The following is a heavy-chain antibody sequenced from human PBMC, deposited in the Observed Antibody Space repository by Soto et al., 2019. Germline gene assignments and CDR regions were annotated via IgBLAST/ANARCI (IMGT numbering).Heavy chain of an antibody. CDR3: TRGRLYYDSGTYAN. D-gene: IGHD3-10*01. V-gene: IGHV4-34*01. J-gene: IGHJ4*02. CDR2: ISPSGTT. CDR1: GGSFSYYY. Sequence: KPSETLSLTCAVYGGSFSYYYWSWIRQSPGKGLEWIGEISPSGTTKYNPSLKSRVIISMHTSTNQFSLYLSSVTAADTAVYYCTRGRLYYDSGTYANWGQGTLVTVS.